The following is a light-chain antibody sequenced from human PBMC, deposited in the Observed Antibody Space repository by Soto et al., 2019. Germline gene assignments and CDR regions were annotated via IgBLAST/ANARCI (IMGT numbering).Light chain of an antibody. V-gene: IGKV3-20*01. CDR1: QDVTSTY. Sequence: EIVLPHSPDTLSLSPFERATLSFRAIQDVTSTYLAWYQQKPGQAPRLLIYAASSRATGIPDRFSGSGSGTDFTLTISRLEPEDFAVYYCQHYGRSPTWTFGKGTKVDIK. J-gene: IGKJ1*01. CDR2: AAS. CDR3: QHYGRSPTWT.